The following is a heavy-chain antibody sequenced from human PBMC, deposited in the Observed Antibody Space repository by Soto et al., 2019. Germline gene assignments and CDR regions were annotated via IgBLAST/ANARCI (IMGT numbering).Heavy chain of an antibody. D-gene: IGHD4-17*01. CDR1: GSSVSSWNW. J-gene: IGHJ4*02. V-gene: IGHV4-28*05. Sequence: PSETLSLTCGVTGSSVSSWNWWGWIRQPPARGLEWIGHIYYIVYISHGSSLQSRVTMEVDTSKNQFSLKLRSVTATDTAVYYCATLGRVVTTVTTGDLNLVAERLARDDYWGQGTRVTVPQ. CDR2: IYYIVYI. CDR3: ATLGRVVTTVTTGDLNLVAERLARDDY.